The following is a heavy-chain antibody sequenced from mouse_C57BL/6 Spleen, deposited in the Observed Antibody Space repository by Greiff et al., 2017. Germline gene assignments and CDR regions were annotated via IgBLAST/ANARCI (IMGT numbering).Heavy chain of an antibody. CDR3: ARGYYYGSSPYAMDY. CDR2: ISSGGSYT. D-gene: IGHD1-1*01. Sequence: EVHLVESGGDLVKPGGSLKLSCAASGFTFSSYGMSWVRQTPDKRLEWVATISSGGSYTYYPDSVKGRFTISRDNATNTLYLQMSSLKSEDTAMYYCARGYYYGSSPYAMDYWGQGTSVTVSS. J-gene: IGHJ4*01. CDR1: GFTFSSYG. V-gene: IGHV5-6*01.